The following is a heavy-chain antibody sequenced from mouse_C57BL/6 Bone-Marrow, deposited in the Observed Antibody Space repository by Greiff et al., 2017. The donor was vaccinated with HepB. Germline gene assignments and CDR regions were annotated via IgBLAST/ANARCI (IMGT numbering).Heavy chain of an antibody. D-gene: IGHD2-3*01. Sequence: VQLQQPGAELVKPGASVKLSCKASGYTFTSYWMQWVKQRPGQGLEWIGEIDPSDSYTNYNQKFKGKATLTVDTSSSTAYMQLSSLTSEDSAVYYCARGGYCWYFDVWGTGTTVTVSS. J-gene: IGHJ1*03. CDR1: GYTFTSYW. CDR3: ARGGYCWYFDV. V-gene: IGHV1-50*01. CDR2: IDPSDSYT.